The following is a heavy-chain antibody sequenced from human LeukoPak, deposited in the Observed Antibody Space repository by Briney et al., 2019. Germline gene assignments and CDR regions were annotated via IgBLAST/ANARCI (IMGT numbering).Heavy chain of an antibody. D-gene: IGHD3-10*01. CDR2: IYSGGST. Sequence: GSLRLSCAASGFTVSSNYMSWVRQAPGKGLEWVSVIYSGGSTYYADSVKGRFTISRDNSKSTLYLQMNSLRAEDTAVYYCARGAELLWFGETWGQGTLVTVSS. CDR3: ARGAELLWFGET. CDR1: GFTVSSNY. V-gene: IGHV3-53*01. J-gene: IGHJ5*02.